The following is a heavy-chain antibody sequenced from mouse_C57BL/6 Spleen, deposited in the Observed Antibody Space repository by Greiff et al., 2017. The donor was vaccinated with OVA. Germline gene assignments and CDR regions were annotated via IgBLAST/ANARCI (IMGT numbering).Heavy chain of an antibody. J-gene: IGHJ1*03. CDR1: GFTFSDYY. CDR3: AREDYYGYWYFDV. D-gene: IGHD1-1*01. V-gene: IGHV5-16*01. Sequence: EVQLVESEGGLVQPGSSMKLSCTASGFTFSDYYMAWVRQVPEKGLEWVANINYDGSSTYYLDSLKSRFIISRDNAKNILYLQMSSLKSEDTATYYCAREDYYGYWYFDVWGTGTTVTVSS. CDR2: INYDGSST.